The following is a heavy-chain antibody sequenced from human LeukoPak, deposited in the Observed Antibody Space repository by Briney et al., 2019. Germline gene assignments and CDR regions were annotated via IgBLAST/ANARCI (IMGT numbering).Heavy chain of an antibody. Sequence: PGGSLRLSCAASGFTFSSYGMHWVRQAPGKGLEWVAVISYDGSNKYYADSVKGRFTISRDNSKNTLYLQMNSLRAEDTAVYYCAKLEEVAAAGLIDYWGQGTLVTVSS. CDR2: ISYDGSNK. D-gene: IGHD6-13*01. CDR3: AKLEEVAAAGLIDY. CDR1: GFTFSSYG. J-gene: IGHJ4*02. V-gene: IGHV3-30*18.